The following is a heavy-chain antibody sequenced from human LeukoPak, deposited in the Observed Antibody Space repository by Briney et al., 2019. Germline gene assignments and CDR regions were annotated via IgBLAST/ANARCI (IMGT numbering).Heavy chain of an antibody. J-gene: IGHJ4*02. V-gene: IGHV3-23*01. D-gene: IGHD3-10*01. CDR1: GFTFSSSA. CDR2: ISGSGGST. CDR3: AKSSEGVGEFFDY. Sequence: GGSLRLSCAASGFTFSSSAMSWVRQAPGKGLEWVSAISGSGGSTYYADSVKGRFTISRDNSKNTLYLQMNSLRAEDTAVYYCAKSSEGVGEFFDYWGQGTLVTVSS.